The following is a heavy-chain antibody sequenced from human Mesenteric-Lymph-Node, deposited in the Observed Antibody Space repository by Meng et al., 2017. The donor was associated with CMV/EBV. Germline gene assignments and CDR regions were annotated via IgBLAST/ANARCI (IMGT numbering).Heavy chain of an antibody. D-gene: IGHD4-23*01. CDR1: GFTVSSNY. J-gene: IGHJ4*02. Sequence: GESLKISCAASGFTVSSNYMSWVRQAPGKGLEWVTVMSHDEIDEYYADSVKGRFTISRDNSKNTLYLHMNNLTAEDTALYYCARDAATVGTHPPDYWGQGTLVTVSS. CDR3: ARDAATVGTHPPDY. CDR2: MSHDEIDE. V-gene: IGHV3-30*03.